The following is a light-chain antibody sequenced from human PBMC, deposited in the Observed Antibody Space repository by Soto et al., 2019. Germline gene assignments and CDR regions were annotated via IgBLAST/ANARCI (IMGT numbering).Light chain of an antibody. Sequence: DVQMTQSPSSLSASVGDRVTITYPASQGLSNYLAWYQQKPGKVPKLLNYAASTLQSGIPSRFSVSGSVADFTLTISALQPEYVATDYDEKYNSAPWTFGRGTKVDIK. CDR1: QGLSNY. CDR2: AAS. J-gene: IGKJ3*01. V-gene: IGKV1-27*01. CDR3: EKYNSAPWT.